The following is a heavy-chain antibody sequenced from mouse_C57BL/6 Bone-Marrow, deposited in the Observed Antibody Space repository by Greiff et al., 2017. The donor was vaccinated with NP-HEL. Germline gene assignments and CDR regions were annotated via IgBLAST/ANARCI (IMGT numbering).Heavy chain of an antibody. CDR1: GYTFTSYG. CDR2: IYPRSGNT. CDR3: ASPWDHITTVVATKGY. V-gene: IGHV1-81*01. Sequence: VQLQQSGAELARPGASVKLSCKASGYTFTSYGISWVKQRTGQGLEWIGEIYPRSGNTYYNEKFKGKATLTADQSSSTAYMELRRLTSEDSAVYFCASPWDHITTVVATKGYWGQGTTLTVSS. D-gene: IGHD1-1*01. J-gene: IGHJ2*01.